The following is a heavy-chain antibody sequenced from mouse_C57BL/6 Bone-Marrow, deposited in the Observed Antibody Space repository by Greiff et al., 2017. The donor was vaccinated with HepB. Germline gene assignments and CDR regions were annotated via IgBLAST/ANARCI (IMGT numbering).Heavy chain of an antibody. Sequence: EVKLQESGAELVKPGASVKLSCTASGFNINDYYMHWVKQRTEQGLEWIGRIDPEDGETKYAPKFQGKATITADTSSNTAYLQLSSLTSEDTAVYYCAREVAYWGQGTRVTVSA. J-gene: IGHJ3*01. CDR2: IDPEDGET. CDR3: AREVAY. V-gene: IGHV14-2*01. CDR1: GFNINDYY.